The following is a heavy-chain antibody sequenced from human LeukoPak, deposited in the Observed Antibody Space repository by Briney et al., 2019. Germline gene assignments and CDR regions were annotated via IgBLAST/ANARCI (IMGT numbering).Heavy chain of an antibody. D-gene: IGHD3-9*01. CDR3: AKRYSSTSGYFDY. J-gene: IGHJ4*02. CDR2: ISDTGGST. Sequence: GGSLRLSCAASGFSFSFYAMSWVRQAPGKGLEWVSAISDTGGSTYYTDSAKGRFTISRDSSKNTLYLQMNSLRAEDTAVYYCAKRYSSTSGYFDYWGQGALVTVSS. CDR1: GFSFSFYA. V-gene: IGHV3-23*01.